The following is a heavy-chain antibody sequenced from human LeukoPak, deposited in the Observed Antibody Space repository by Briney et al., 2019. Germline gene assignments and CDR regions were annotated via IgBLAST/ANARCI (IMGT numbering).Heavy chain of an antibody. V-gene: IGHV3-11*01. CDR2: ISTSGGST. CDR3: ARDPRGDFVWDHRFDY. J-gene: IGHJ4*02. D-gene: IGHD3-16*01. Sequence: PGGSLRLSCGASGFIFNQYCMGWVRQAPGMGPEWVSYISTSGGSTYYSASAKGRFTISRDNARNSPFLQLRGLKAEDTAVYYCARDPRGDFVWDHRFDYWGQGVLVTVSS. CDR1: GFIFNQYC.